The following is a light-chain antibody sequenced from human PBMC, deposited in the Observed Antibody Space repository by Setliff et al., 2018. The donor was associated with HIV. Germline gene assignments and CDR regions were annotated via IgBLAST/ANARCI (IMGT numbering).Light chain of an antibody. J-gene: IGKJ2*01. CDR3: QQCHSYS. V-gene: IGKV1-5*03. Sequence: DIHMTQSPSTLSASVGDRVTITCRASQSIGTWLAWYQKKPGRAPKLLVYKASSLEIGVPSRFSGSGSGTQFTLTISDLQPDDSAVYYCQQCHSYSFGQGTKVDIK. CDR1: QSIGTW. CDR2: KAS.